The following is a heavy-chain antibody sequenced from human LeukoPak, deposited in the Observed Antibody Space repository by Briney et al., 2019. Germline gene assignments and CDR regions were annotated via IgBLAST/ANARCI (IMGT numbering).Heavy chain of an antibody. CDR1: GYTFTELA. V-gene: IGHV1-24*01. CDR3: APRNVYKAYFDN. CDR2: FDPEDGER. Sequence: GASVKVSYKVSGYTFTELAMHWVRQAPGKGLEWMGSFDPEDGERIYAQKLQGRLIMTEDTSTDTAYLELSSLRSDDTAVYYCAPRNVYKAYFDNWGQGTLVTVSS. D-gene: IGHD5-24*01. J-gene: IGHJ4*02.